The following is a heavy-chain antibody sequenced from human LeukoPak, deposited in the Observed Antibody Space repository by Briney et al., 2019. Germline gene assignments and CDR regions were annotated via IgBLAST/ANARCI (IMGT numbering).Heavy chain of an antibody. D-gene: IGHD6-13*01. V-gene: IGHV4-34*01. CDR3: ARGIAATTYYYYYYYMDV. Sequence: SETLSLTCAVYGGPFSGYYWSWIRQPPGKGLEWIGEINHSGSTNYNPSLKSRVTISVDTSKNQFSLKLSSVTAADTAVYYCARGIAATTYYYYYYYMDVWGKGTTVTVSS. CDR2: INHSGST. J-gene: IGHJ6*03. CDR1: GGPFSGYY.